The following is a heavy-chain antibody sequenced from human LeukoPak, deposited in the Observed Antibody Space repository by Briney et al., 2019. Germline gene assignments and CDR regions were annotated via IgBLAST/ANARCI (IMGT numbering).Heavy chain of an antibody. Sequence: GGSLRLSCAASGFTFSSYAMHWVRQAPGKGLEWVAVISYDGSNKYYADSVKGRFTISRDNSKNTLYLQMNSLGAEDTAVYYCAREGGVVITEAFDYWGQGTLVTVSS. CDR2: ISYDGSNK. CDR3: AREGGVVITEAFDY. V-gene: IGHV3-30-3*01. J-gene: IGHJ4*02. CDR1: GFTFSSYA. D-gene: IGHD3-22*01.